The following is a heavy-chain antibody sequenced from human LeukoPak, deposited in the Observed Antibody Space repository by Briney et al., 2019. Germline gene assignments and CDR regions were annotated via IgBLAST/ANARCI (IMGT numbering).Heavy chain of an antibody. V-gene: IGHV3-15*01. CDR1: GFTFSNAW. D-gene: IGHD6-19*01. J-gene: IGHJ4*02. CDR3: TTDVEQWLPDY. Sequence: PGGSLRLSCAASGFTFSNAWMSWVRQAPGKGLEWVGRIKSKSDSWTTDYAAPVKGGFTISRDDSKNTLYLQMSSLRGEGTAVYYCTTDVEQWLPDYWGQGTLVTVSS. CDR2: IKSKSDSWTT.